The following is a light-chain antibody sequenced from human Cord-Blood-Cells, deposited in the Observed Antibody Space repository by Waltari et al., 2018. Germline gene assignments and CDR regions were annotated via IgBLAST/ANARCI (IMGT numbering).Light chain of an antibody. CDR3: CSYAGSYTYVV. Sequence: QSALTQPRSVSGSPGQSLTISCTGTSSHVGGYNYVSWYQQHPGKAPKRMINDVSKRPSGVPDRFSGSKSGNTASLTISGLQAEDEADYYCCSYAGSYTYVVFGGGTKLTVL. CDR2: DVS. CDR1: SSHVGGYNY. V-gene: IGLV2-11*01. J-gene: IGLJ2*01.